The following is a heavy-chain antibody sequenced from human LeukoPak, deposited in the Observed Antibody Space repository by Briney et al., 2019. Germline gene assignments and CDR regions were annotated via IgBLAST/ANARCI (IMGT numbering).Heavy chain of an antibody. CDR3: AIDSSRYAFDY. CDR1: GFTFSSYG. Sequence: GRSLRLSCAASGFTFSSYGMHWVRQAPGKGLEWVAVIWYDGSNKYYADSVKGRFTISRDNSKNALYLQMNSLRAEDTAVYYCAIDSSRYAFDYWGQGTLVTVSS. D-gene: IGHD6-13*01. CDR2: IWYDGSNK. J-gene: IGHJ4*02. V-gene: IGHV3-33*01.